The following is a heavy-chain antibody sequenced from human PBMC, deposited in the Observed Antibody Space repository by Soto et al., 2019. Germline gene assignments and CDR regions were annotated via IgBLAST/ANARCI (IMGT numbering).Heavy chain of an antibody. Sequence: TSETLSLTCTVSGGSISSYYWSWIRQPPGKGLEWIGYIYYSGSTNYNPSLKSRVTISVDTSKNQFSLKLSSVTAADTAVYYCARDFTTGFFDIWGQGTMVTVSS. J-gene: IGHJ3*02. CDR3: ARDFTTGFFDI. CDR1: GGSISSYY. D-gene: IGHD3-3*01. CDR2: IYYSGST. V-gene: IGHV4-59*01.